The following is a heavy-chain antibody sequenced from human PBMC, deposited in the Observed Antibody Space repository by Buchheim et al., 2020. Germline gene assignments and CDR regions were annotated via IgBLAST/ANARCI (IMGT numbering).Heavy chain of an antibody. J-gene: IGHJ6*02. D-gene: IGHD3-3*01. CDR3: ARERGDFWSGYNYYYGMDV. CDR1: GYALTSYD. Sequence: QVQLVQSGAEVKKPGASVKISCEASGYALTSYDMHWVRQAPGQGLEWVGRINTSGGNTNYAPNFQGRITVTRDTSTSNVYMELRSLRSEDTAVYYCARERGDFWSGYNYYYGMDVWGQGTT. V-gene: IGHV1-46*03. CDR2: INTSGGNT.